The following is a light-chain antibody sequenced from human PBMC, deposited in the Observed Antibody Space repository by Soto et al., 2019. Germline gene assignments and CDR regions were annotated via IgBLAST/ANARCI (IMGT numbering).Light chain of an antibody. Sequence: EIVLTQSPATLSLSPGERATLSCRASQSVNNYLAWYQQKPGQAPRLLIYDTSDRATGIPDRFSGSGSGTDFTLTISRLEPEDFAVYYCQQYGSSPGTFGQGTKVDIK. CDR3: QQYGSSPGT. CDR2: DTS. J-gene: IGKJ1*01. V-gene: IGKV3-20*01. CDR1: QSVNNY.